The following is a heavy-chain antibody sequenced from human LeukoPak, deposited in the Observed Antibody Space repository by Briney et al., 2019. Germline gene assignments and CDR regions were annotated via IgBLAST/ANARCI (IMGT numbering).Heavy chain of an antibody. Sequence: GGSLRLSCAASGFTFDDYAMHWVRQAPGKGLEWVSLISWDGGSTYYADSVKGRFTISRDNSKNSLYLQMNSLRGEDTAVYYCVKFRGQLLSSYYFDYWGQGTLVTVSS. CDR3: VKFRGQLLSSYYFDY. CDR2: ISWDGGST. CDR1: GFTFDDYA. V-gene: IGHV3-43D*03. J-gene: IGHJ4*02. D-gene: IGHD2-2*01.